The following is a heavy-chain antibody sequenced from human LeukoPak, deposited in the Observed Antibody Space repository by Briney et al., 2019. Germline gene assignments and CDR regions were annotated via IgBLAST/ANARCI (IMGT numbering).Heavy chain of an antibody. CDR1: GFTFSNHG. CDR3: ARDRLEAVTDDDYFDY. CDR2: IWYDGSNK. Sequence: GGSLRLSCAASGFTFSNHGMHWVRQAPGKGPEWVAFIWYDGSNKYYGDSVKGRLTISRDNSKITVYLQRNSLRAEDTGVYYCARDRLEAVTDDDYFDYWGQGTLVTVSS. D-gene: IGHD2-21*02. J-gene: IGHJ4*02. V-gene: IGHV3-33*01.